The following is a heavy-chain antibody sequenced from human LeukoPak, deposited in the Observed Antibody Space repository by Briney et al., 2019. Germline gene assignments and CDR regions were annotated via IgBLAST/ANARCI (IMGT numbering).Heavy chain of an antibody. J-gene: IGHJ4*02. D-gene: IGHD3-16*02. Sequence: ASVKVSCKVSGYTLTELSMHWVRQAPGKGLEWMGGFDPEDGETIYAQKFQGRVTMTEDTSTDTAYVELSSLRSEDTAVYYCATGVYDYVWGSYRSFDYWGQGTLVTVSS. CDR2: FDPEDGET. V-gene: IGHV1-24*01. CDR3: ATGVYDYVWGSYRSFDY. CDR1: GYTLTELS.